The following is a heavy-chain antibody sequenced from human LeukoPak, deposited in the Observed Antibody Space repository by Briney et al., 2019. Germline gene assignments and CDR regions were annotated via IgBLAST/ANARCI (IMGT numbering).Heavy chain of an antibody. CDR3: ARDAERFGELLFDCCWFDP. Sequence: GGSLRLSCAASGFTFDDYAMHWVRQAPGKGLEWVSGINWNGASTSYADSVKGRFTISRDNAKNSLYLHMNSLRAEDTALYHCARDAERFGELLFDCCWFDPWGQGTLVTVSS. V-gene: IGHV3-20*01. CDR1: GFTFDDYA. CDR2: INWNGAST. D-gene: IGHD3-10*01. J-gene: IGHJ5*02.